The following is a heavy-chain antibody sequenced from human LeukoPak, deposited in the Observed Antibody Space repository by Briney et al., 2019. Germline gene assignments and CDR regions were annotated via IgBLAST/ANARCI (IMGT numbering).Heavy chain of an antibody. V-gene: IGHV1-24*01. CDR3: AADSSGSQLDY. CDR1: GYTLTELS. Sequence: ASVKVSCKVSGYTLTELSMHWVRQAPGKGLEWMGGFDPEDGETIYAQKFQGRVTVTEDTSTDTAYMELSSLRSEDTAVYYCAADSSGSQLDYWGQGTLVTVSS. CDR2: FDPEDGET. D-gene: IGHD3-22*01. J-gene: IGHJ4*02.